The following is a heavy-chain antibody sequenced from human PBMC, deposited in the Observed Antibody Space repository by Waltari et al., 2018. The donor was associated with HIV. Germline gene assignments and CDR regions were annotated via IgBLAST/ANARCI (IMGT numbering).Heavy chain of an antibody. V-gene: IGHV1-2*02. CDR2: INPNSGGT. J-gene: IGHJ5*02. Sequence: QVQLVQSGAEVKKPGASVKVSCKASGYTFSDYYMHWVRQAPGQGLEWMGLINPNSGGTRYAEKFQGRVTMTRDTSISTAYMELSRLRFDDTAVYYCARVFRGTVNYFDSRLGHWGQGTLVTVSS. D-gene: IGHD3-22*01. CDR3: ARVFRGTVNYFDSRLGH. CDR1: GYTFSDYY.